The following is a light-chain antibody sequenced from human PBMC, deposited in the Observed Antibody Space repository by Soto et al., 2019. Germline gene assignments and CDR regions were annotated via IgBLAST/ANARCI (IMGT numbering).Light chain of an antibody. CDR2: AAS. CDR3: QQSYSTPRT. J-gene: IGKJ1*01. V-gene: IGKV1-39*01. Sequence: DIQMPQSPSSLSASVGDRVTITCRASKSISSYLNWYQQKPGKAPKLLIYAASSLQSGVPSRFSGSGSGTDFTLTSSSLRPEDFATYYCQQSYSTPRTFGQGTKVDIK. CDR1: KSISSY.